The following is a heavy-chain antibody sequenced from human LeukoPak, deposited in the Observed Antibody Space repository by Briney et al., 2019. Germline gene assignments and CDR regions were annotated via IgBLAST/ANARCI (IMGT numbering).Heavy chain of an antibody. J-gene: IGHJ3*02. CDR1: GGSISSGDYY. V-gene: IGHV4-4*02. Sequence: SETLSLACTVSGGSISSGDYYWSWVRQPPGKGLEWIGEIYHSGSTNYNPSLKSRVTISVDKSKNQFSLKLSSVTAADTAVYYCARGYYYDSSGYYPTHAFDIWGQGTMVTVSS. CDR2: IYHSGST. CDR3: ARGYYYDSSGYYPTHAFDI. D-gene: IGHD3-22*01.